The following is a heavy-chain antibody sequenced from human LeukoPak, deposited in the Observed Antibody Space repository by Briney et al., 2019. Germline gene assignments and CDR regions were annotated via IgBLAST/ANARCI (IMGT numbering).Heavy chain of an antibody. D-gene: IGHD3-9*01. CDR3: ARGARDDFDWPLRYYYYYYMDV. J-gene: IGHJ6*03. CDR1: GGSISSYY. Sequence: PSETLSLTCTVSGGSISSYYWSWIRQPAGKGLEWIGRIYTSGGTNYNPSLKSRVTMSVDTSKNQFSLKLSSVTAADTAVYYCARGARDDFDWPLRYYYYYYMDVWGKGTTVTISS. CDR2: IYTSGGT. V-gene: IGHV4-4*07.